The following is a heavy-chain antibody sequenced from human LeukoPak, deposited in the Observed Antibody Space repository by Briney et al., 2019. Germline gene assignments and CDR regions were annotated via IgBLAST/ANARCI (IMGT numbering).Heavy chain of an antibody. CDR3: ARGSDDFWSGYSPSY. Sequence: ASVKVSCKASGYTFTSYYMNWVGQAPGQGLEWMGWISPNSGCTNYAQKFQGRVTMTRDTSISTAYMELSRLRSDDTAVYYCARGSDDFWSGYSPSYWGQGTLVTVSS. V-gene: IGHV1-2*02. CDR1: GYTFTSYY. J-gene: IGHJ4*02. CDR2: ISPNSGCT. D-gene: IGHD3-3*01.